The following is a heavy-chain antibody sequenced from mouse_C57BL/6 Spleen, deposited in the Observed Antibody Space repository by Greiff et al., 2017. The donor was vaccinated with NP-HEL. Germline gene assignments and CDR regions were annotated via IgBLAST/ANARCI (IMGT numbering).Heavy chain of an antibody. CDR2: ISDGGSYT. D-gene: IGHD2-2*01. J-gene: IGHJ2*01. V-gene: IGHV5-4*03. CDR3: ARSYGYGRDYCDY. CDR1: GFTFSSYA. Sequence: EVMLVESGGGLVKPGGSLKLSCAASGFTFSSYAMSWVRQTPEKRLEWVATISDGGSYTYYPDNVKGRFTISRDNAKNNLYLQMSHLKSEDTAMDYCARSYGYGRDYCDYWGQGTTLTVSS.